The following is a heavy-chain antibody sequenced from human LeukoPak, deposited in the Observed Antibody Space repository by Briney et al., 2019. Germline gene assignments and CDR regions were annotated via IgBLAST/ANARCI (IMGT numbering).Heavy chain of an antibody. J-gene: IGHJ4*02. CDR2: IYYRART. CDR3: ARDSSGRYYFDH. CDR1: GDSITSGGFY. D-gene: IGHD3-22*01. Sequence: KPSETLSLTCAVSGDSITSGGFYWSWIRQHPGRGLEWIGYIYYRARTYYNPSLKSRVIVSLDTSKNQFSLNLRSVTAADTAVYYCARDSSGRYYFDHWGRGILVTVSS. V-gene: IGHV4-31*11.